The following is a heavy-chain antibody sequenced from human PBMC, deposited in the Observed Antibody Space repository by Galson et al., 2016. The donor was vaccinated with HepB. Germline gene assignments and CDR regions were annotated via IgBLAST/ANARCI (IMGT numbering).Heavy chain of an antibody. CDR1: GFAFSSYW. D-gene: IGHD1-1*01. J-gene: IGHJ5*02. Sequence: SLRLSCAASGFAFSSYWMTWVRQAPGKGLEWVANIKQDGSEKNYVDSAEGRFTLSRDNAKNSMYLQMNSLGVEDTAVYYCARHPTTLGSGWFDPWGQGTLVTVSS. V-gene: IGHV3-7*01. CDR2: IKQDGSEK. CDR3: ARHPTTLGSGWFDP.